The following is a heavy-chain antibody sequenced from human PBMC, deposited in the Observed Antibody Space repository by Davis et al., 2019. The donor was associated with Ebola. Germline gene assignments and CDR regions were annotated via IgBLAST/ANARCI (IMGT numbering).Heavy chain of an antibody. CDR3: ASHSSVYPVDY. Sequence: MPGGSLRLSCTVSGGPISSSSYYWGWIRQPPGKGLEWIGSIYYSGSTYYNPSLKSRVTISVDTAKNQFSLKLSSVTAADTAVYYCASHSSVYPVDYWGQGTLVTVSS. CDR1: GGPISSSSYY. J-gene: IGHJ4*02. CDR2: IYYSGST. D-gene: IGHD3-22*01. V-gene: IGHV4-39*01.